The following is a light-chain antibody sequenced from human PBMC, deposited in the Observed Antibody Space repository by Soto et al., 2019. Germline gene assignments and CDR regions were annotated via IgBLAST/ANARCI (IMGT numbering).Light chain of an antibody. CDR2: ANT. CDR3: QSYDSSLGTSV. J-gene: IGLJ3*02. CDR1: SSNLGADYD. Sequence: QSVLTQPPSVSGAPGQRVTISCTGSSSNLGADYDVHWYQHLPGTAPNLLIYANTDRPSGVPDRFSGSKSGTSASLAIAGLQAEDEADYYCQSYDSSLGTSVFGGGTTVTVL. V-gene: IGLV1-40*01.